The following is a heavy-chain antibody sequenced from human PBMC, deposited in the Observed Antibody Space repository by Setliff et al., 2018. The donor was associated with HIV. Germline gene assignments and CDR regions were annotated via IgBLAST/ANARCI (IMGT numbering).Heavy chain of an antibody. V-gene: IGHV3-15*01. D-gene: IGHD5-12*01. CDR1: GFTFSSYA. J-gene: IGHJ4*02. Sequence: PGGSLRLSCAASGFTFSSYAMHWVRQAPGKGLEWVGLIKSNSDGATTDYAVPVKGRFSISRDNGKNSLYLQLNDLRVDDTAVYYCASQGSDYHYLYYWGQGTLVTVSS. CDR2: IKSNSDGATT. CDR3: ASQGSDYHYLYY.